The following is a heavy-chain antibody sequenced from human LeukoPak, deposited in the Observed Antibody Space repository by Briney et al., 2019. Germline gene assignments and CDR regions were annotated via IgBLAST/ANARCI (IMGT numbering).Heavy chain of an antibody. V-gene: IGHV1-24*01. Sequence: GASVKVSCKVSGYTLTELSMHWVRQAPGKGLEWMGGFDPEDGETIYAQKFQGRVTMTEDTSTDTAYMELCSLRSEDTAVYYCATLNTMADAFDIWGQGTMVTVSS. J-gene: IGHJ3*02. CDR2: FDPEDGET. CDR1: GYTLTELS. CDR3: ATLNTMADAFDI. D-gene: IGHD3-10*01.